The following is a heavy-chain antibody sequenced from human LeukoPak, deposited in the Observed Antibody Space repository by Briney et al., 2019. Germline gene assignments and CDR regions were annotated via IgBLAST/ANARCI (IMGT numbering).Heavy chain of an antibody. CDR2: INPNSGGT. V-gene: IGHV1-2*02. D-gene: IGHD3-22*01. CDR1: GYTFTSYY. Sequence: ASVKVSCKASGYTFTSYYINWVRQAPGQGLEWMGWINPNSGGTNYAQKFQGRVTMTRDTSISTAYMELSRLRSDDTAVYYCARDFLSDSSGYYYVWFDPWGQGTLVSVSS. CDR3: ARDFLSDSSGYYYVWFDP. J-gene: IGHJ5*02.